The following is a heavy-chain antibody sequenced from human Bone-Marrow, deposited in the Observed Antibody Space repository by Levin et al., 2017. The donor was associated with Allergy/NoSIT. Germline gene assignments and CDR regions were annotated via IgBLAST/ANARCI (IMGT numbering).Heavy chain of an antibody. CDR1: GGSLSGYD. V-gene: IGHV1-8*02. CDR3: ATARGETEFDS. CDR2: MSRNSGNT. D-gene: IGHD3-10*01. J-gene: IGHJ4*02. Sequence: ASVKVSCRASGGSLSGYDINWVRQATGQGLEYMGWMSRNSGNTGYAQKLQGRITMARDSATDTFYMELTNLRSADAAMYFCATARGETEFDSWGQGTLLTVSS.